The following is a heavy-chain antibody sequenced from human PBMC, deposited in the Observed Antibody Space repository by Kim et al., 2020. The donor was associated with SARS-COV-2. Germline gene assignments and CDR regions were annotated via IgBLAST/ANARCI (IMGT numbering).Heavy chain of an antibody. CDR3: ARDLSRYSYGYFPDYYGMDV. J-gene: IGHJ6*02. D-gene: IGHD5-18*01. Sequence: SVKVSCKASGGTFSSYAISWVRQAPGQGLEWMGGIIPIFGTANYAQKFQGRVTITADESTSTAYMELSSLRSEDTAVYYCARDLSRYSYGYFPDYYGMDVWGQGTTVTVSS. CDR1: GGTFSSYA. V-gene: IGHV1-69*13. CDR2: IIPIFGTA.